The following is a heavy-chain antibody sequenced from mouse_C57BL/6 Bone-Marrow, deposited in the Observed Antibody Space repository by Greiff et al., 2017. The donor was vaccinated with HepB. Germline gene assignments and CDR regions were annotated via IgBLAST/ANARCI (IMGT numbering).Heavy chain of an antibody. J-gene: IGHJ3*01. CDR3: TRDGYYRAWFAY. Sequence: EVQGVESGGGLVQPGGSMKLSCVASGFTFSNYWMNWVRQSPEKGLEWVAQIRLKSDNYATHYAESVKGRFTISRDDSKSSVYLQMNNLRAEDTGIYYCTRDGYYRAWFAYWGQGTLVTVSA. CDR2: IRLKSDNYAT. D-gene: IGHD2-3*01. CDR1: GFTFSNYW. V-gene: IGHV6-3*01.